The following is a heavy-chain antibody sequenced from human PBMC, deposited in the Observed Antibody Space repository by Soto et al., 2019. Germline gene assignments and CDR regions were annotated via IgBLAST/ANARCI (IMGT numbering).Heavy chain of an antibody. CDR1: GYTFTSYG. Sequence: ASVKVSCKASGYTFTSYGISWVRQAPGQGLEWMGWISAYNGNTNYAQKLQGRVTMTTDTSTGTAYMELSSLRSDDTAVYYCATGIVGATLHFPFDYWGQGTLSPSPQ. CDR2: ISAYNGNT. J-gene: IGHJ4*02. CDR3: ATGIVGATLHFPFDY. V-gene: IGHV1-18*01. D-gene: IGHD1-26*01.